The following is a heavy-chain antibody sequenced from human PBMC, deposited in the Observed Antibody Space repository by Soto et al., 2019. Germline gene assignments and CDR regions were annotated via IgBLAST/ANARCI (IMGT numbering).Heavy chain of an antibody. V-gene: IGHV4-39*02. Sequence: QLQLQESGPGLVKPSETLSLTCTVSGGSISSSSYYWGWIRQPPGKGLEWIGSIYYRGNTYYNPSPTSRVTISVDTTKNQFSLKLSSVTAADTAVYYCAREGGGYCSGGSCQVDYWGQGTLVTVSS. CDR3: AREGGGYCSGGSCQVDY. D-gene: IGHD2-15*01. CDR2: IYYRGNT. J-gene: IGHJ4*02. CDR1: GGSISSSSYY.